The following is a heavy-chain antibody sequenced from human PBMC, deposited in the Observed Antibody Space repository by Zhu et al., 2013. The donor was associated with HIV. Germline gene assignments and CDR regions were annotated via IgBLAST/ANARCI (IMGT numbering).Heavy chain of an antibody. Sequence: QVQLQESGPGLVKPSETLSLTCTVSGYSISSGYYWGWIRQPPGKGLEWIGSIYHSGSTYYNPSLKSRVTISVDTSKNQFSLKLSSVTAADTAVYYCATPSGAAGDLDYWGQGTLVTVSS. CDR1: GYSISSGYY. D-gene: IGHD3-16*01. CDR2: IYHSGST. CDR3: ATPSGAAGDLDY. J-gene: IGHJ4*02. V-gene: IGHV4-38-2*02.